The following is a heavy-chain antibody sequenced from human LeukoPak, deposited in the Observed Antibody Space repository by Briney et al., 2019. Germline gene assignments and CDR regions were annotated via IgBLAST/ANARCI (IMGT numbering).Heavy chain of an antibody. J-gene: IGHJ4*02. V-gene: IGHV3-23*01. D-gene: IGHD2-15*01. Sequence: GGSLRLSCAASGFTFSSYAMSWVRQAPGKGLEWVSAISGSGGSTYYADSVKGRFTISRDNSKNTLYLQMNSLRAEDTAVYYCAKDGSLEETVPNYFDYWGQGTLVTVSS. CDR3: AKDGSLEETVPNYFDY. CDR1: GFTFSSYA. CDR2: ISGSGGST.